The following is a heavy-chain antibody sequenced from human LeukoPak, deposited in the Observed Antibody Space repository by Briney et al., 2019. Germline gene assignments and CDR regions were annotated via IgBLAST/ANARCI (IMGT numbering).Heavy chain of an antibody. V-gene: IGHV4-59*01. CDR1: GGSISSYY. CDR2: IYYSGST. CDR3: ARDPYGDYVPDY. Sequence: SETLSLTCTVSGGSISSYYWSWIRQPPGKGLEWIGYIYYSGSTNYNPSLKSRVTISVDTSKNQFSLKLSSVTAADTAVYYCARDPYGDYVPDYWGQGTLVTVSS. D-gene: IGHD4-17*01. J-gene: IGHJ4*02.